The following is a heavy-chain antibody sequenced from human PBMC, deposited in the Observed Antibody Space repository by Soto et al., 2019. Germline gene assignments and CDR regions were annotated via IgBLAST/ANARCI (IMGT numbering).Heavy chain of an antibody. D-gene: IGHD3-22*01. J-gene: IGHJ4*02. V-gene: IGHV3-49*03. CDR1: GFCFDEFS. CDR2: IRTKAFGATA. Sequence: GGSLRLSCAGSGFCFDEFSFSWFRQAPGKGLEWVAFIRTKAFGATAEYAASVKDRYTVSRDDSKSIAYLQMTSLKVKDTAMDFCTRGWNYYFESTAPRVYWCQGTLVTVSS. CDR3: TRGWNYYFESTAPRVY.